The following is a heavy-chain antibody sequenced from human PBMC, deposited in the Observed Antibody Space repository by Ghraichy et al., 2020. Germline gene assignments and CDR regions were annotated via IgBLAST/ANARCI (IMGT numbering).Heavy chain of an antibody. J-gene: IGHJ4*02. CDR1: GFTFSSYS. Sequence: GGSLRLSCAASGFTFSSYSMNWVRQAPGKGLEWVSSISSSSSYIYYADSVKGRFTISRDNAKNSLYLQMNSLRAEDTAVYYCARDKAGTTSSDYWGQGTLVTVSS. V-gene: IGHV3-21*01. CDR2: ISSSSSYI. CDR3: ARDKAGTTSSDY. D-gene: IGHD1-1*01.